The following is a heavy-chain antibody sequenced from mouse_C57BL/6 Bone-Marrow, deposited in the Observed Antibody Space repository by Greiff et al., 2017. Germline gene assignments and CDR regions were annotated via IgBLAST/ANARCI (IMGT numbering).Heavy chain of an antibody. CDR2: ISDGGSYT. J-gene: IGHJ4*01. D-gene: IGHD2-2*01. CDR1: GFTFSSYA. CDR3: ARVAYGFYAMDY. Sequence: DVMLVESGGGLVKPGGSLKLSCAASGFTFSSYAMSWVRQTPEKRLEWVATISDGGSYTYYPDNVKGRFTISRDNAKNNLYLQMRHLKSEDTAMYYCARVAYGFYAMDYWGQGTSVTVSA. V-gene: IGHV5-4*03.